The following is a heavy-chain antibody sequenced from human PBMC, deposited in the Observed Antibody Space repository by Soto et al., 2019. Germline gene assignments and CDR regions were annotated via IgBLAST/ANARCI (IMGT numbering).Heavy chain of an antibody. CDR2: IIPIFGTA. CDR3: ARDTIFGVVPSTHGMDV. V-gene: IGHV1-69*06. J-gene: IGHJ6*02. D-gene: IGHD3-3*01. CDR1: GGTFSSYA. Sequence: VASVKVSCKASGGTFSSYAISWVRQAPGQGLEWMGGIIPIFGTANYAQKFQGRVTITADKSTSTAYMELSSLRSEDTAVYYCARDTIFGVVPSTHGMDVWGQGTTVTVSS.